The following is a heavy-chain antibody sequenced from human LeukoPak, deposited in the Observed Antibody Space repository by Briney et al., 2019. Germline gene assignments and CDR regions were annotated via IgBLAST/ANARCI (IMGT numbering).Heavy chain of an antibody. J-gene: IGHJ3*02. CDR3: ARCFSSSPQNAFDI. Sequence: SQTLSLTCTVSGGSISSGSYYWSWIRQPAGKGLEWIGRIYTSGSTNYNPSLKSRVTISVDTSKNQFSLKLSSVTAADTAVYYCARCFSSSPQNAFDIWGQGTMVTVSS. CDR2: IYTSGST. V-gene: IGHV4-61*02. D-gene: IGHD6-6*01. CDR1: GGSISSGSYY.